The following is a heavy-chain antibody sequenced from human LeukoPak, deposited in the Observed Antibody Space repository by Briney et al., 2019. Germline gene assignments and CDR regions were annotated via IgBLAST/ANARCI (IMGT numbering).Heavy chain of an antibody. CDR2: ISSSSSTI. V-gene: IGHV3-48*04. Sequence: GGSLRLSCAASGFTFSSYSMNWVRQAPGKGLEWVSYISSSSSTIYYADSVKGRFTISRDNAKNSLYLQMNSLRAEDTAVYYCAREEGYYDSSGSGYWGQGTLVTVSS. CDR1: GFTFSSYS. J-gene: IGHJ4*02. CDR3: AREEGYYDSSGSGY. D-gene: IGHD3-22*01.